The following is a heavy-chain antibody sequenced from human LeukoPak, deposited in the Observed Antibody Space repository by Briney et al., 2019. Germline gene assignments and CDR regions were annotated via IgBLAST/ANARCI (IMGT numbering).Heavy chain of an antibody. V-gene: IGHV4-59*08. D-gene: IGHD3-22*01. CDR2: IYYSGST. Sequence: SETLSLTCTVSGGSISSYYWCWIRQPPGKGLEWIGYIYYSGSTNYNPSLKSRVTISVDTSKNQFSLKLSSVTAADTAVYYCASNPYYYDSSGYPQWGQGTLVTVSS. J-gene: IGHJ4*02. CDR1: GGSISSYY. CDR3: ASNPYYYDSSGYPQ.